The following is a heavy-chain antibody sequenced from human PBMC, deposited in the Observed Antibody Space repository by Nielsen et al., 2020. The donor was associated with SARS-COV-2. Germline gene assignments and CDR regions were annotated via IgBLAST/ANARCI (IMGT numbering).Heavy chain of an antibody. CDR3: ASIAVAGTGY. J-gene: IGHJ4*02. Sequence: GESLKISCAASGFTFSAYAMIWVRQAAGKGLEWVSAVSGDVAHTTYYADSVKGRFTISRDNSKNTLYLQMNSLRAEDTALYHCASIAVAGTGYWGQGTLVTVSS. CDR2: VSGDVAHTT. D-gene: IGHD6-19*01. CDR1: GFTFSAYA. V-gene: IGHV3-23*01.